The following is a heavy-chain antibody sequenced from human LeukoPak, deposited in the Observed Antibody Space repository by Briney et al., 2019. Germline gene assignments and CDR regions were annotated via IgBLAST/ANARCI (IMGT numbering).Heavy chain of an antibody. CDR2: IIPIFGTA. Sequence: GASVKVSCKASGGTFSSYAISWVRQAPGQGLDWMGGIIPIFGTANYAQKFQGRVTITADESTSTAYMELSSLRSEDTAVYYCARESDVDTAMFVYYFDYWGQGTLVTVSS. CDR3: ARESDVDTAMFVYYFDY. CDR1: GGTFSSYA. D-gene: IGHD5-18*01. V-gene: IGHV1-69*13. J-gene: IGHJ4*02.